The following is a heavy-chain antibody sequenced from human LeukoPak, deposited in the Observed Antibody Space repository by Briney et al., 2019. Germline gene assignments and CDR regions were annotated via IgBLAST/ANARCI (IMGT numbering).Heavy chain of an antibody. CDR2: ISGSGGST. J-gene: IGHJ4*02. CDR1: GFTFSSYA. Sequence: TGGSLRLPCAASGFTFSSYAMSWVRQAPGKGLEWVSAISGSGGSTYYADSVKGRFTISRDNSKNTLYLQMNSLRAEDTAVYYCAKARSAVRGVIGYFDYWGQGTLVTVSS. D-gene: IGHD3-10*01. V-gene: IGHV3-23*01. CDR3: AKARSAVRGVIGYFDY.